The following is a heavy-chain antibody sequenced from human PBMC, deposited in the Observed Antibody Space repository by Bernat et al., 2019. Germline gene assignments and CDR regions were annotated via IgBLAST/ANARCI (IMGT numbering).Heavy chain of an antibody. D-gene: IGHD3-9*01. Sequence: QLQLQESGPGLVKPSETLSLTCTVSGGSISSSSYYWGWIRQPPGKALEWIGSIYYSGSTYYNPSLKSRVTISVDTSKNQFALKLSSVTAADTAVYYCARQPKVFFTGYYLFSGMDVWGQGTTVTVSS. J-gene: IGHJ6*02. V-gene: IGHV4-39*01. CDR3: ARQPKVFFTGYYLFSGMDV. CDR2: IYYSGST. CDR1: GGSISSSSYY.